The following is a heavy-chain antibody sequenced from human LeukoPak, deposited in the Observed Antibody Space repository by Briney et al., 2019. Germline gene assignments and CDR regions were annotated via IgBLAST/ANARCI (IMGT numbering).Heavy chain of an antibody. CDR1: GFTFSSYA. CDR2: ISYDGSNK. V-gene: IGHV3-30-3*01. CDR3: ARDRWITGSEYYFDY. D-gene: IGHD1-20*01. J-gene: IGHJ4*02. Sequence: PGGSLRLSCAASGFTFSSYAMHWVRQAPGKGLEWVAVISYDGSNKYYADSVKGRFTISRDNSKNTLYLQMNSLRAEDTAVYYCARDRWITGSEYYFDYWGRGTLVTVSS.